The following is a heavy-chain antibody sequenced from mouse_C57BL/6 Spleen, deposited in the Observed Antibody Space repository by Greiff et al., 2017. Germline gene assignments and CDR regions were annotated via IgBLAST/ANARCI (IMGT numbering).Heavy chain of an antibody. CDR2: IDPSDSYT. D-gene: IGHD1-1*02. Sequence: QVQLKQPGAELVMPGASVKLSCKASGYTFTSYWMHWVKQRPGQGLEWIGEIDPSDSYTNYNQKFKGKSTLTVDKSSSTAYMQLSSLTSEDSAVYYCARKVAYPYYFDYWGQVTTLTVSS. J-gene: IGHJ2*01. CDR3: ARKVAYPYYFDY. V-gene: IGHV1-69*01. CDR1: GYTFTSYW.